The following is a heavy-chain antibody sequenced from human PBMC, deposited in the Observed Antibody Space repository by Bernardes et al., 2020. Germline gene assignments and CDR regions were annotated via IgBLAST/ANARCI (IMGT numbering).Heavy chain of an antibody. CDR3: ARDNQWELLDY. D-gene: IGHD1-26*01. CDR2: ISTSGFTE. V-gene: IGHV3-48*02. J-gene: IGHJ4*02. CDR1: GFAFESYT. Sequence: GGPLRLSCASSGFAFESYTMNWVRRAPGQGLEWVSYISTSGFTEYYAGSVKGRFTISRDNANNSLYLQMNSLRDEDTAIYYCARDNQWELLDYWGQGTLVIVSS.